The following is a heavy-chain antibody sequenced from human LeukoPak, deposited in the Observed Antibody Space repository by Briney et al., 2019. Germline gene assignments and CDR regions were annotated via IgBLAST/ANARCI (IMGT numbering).Heavy chain of an antibody. CDR2: IKEDGSEK. D-gene: IGHD3-16*02. CDR3: ARDIGYDYVWGSYR. V-gene: IGHV3-7*04. CDR1: GFTFSSYW. Sequence: PGGSLRLSCAASGFTFSSYWMSWVRQAPGKGLEWVANIKEDGSEKYHVESVKGRFTISRDNAKNSLYLQMNSLRAEDTAVYYCARDIGYDYVWGSYRWGQGTLVTVSA. J-gene: IGHJ4*02.